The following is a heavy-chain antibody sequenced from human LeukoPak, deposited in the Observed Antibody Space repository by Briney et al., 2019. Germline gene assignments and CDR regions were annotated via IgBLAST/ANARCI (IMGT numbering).Heavy chain of an antibody. V-gene: IGHV4-59*08. Sequence: PSETLSLTCTVSGGSISSSYWSWIRQPPGKGLEWIGYIHYSGSTNYNPSLKSRATISVDTSKAHFSLKLSSATAADTAVYYCARHEPGWFDTWGQGTLVTVSS. CDR2: IHYSGST. CDR3: ARHEPGWFDT. D-gene: IGHD7-27*01. J-gene: IGHJ5*02. CDR1: GGSISSSY.